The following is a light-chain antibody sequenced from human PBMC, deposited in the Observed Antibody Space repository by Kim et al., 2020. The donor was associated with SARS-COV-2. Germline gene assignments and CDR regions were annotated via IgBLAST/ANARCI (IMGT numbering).Light chain of an antibody. V-gene: IGKV1-39*01. CDR3: QQSYSAPYT. J-gene: IGKJ2*01. Sequence: SASGADRVTITCRTSQQISIYLNWYQQKPGKAPKLLVYGVFNLPSGVPSRFSGSGSRTEFTLTISSLQPEDFATYYCQQSYSAPYTFGQGTKLEI. CDR2: GVF. CDR1: QQISIY.